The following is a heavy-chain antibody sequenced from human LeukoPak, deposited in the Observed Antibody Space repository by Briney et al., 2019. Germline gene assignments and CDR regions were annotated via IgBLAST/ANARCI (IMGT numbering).Heavy chain of an antibody. CDR3: ARGGRYYYDSSGCKYYFDY. CDR2: INHSGST. CDR1: GGSFSGYY. D-gene: IGHD3-22*01. J-gene: IGHJ4*02. Sequence: SETLSLTCAVYGGSFSGYYWSWIRQPPGKGLEWIGEINHSGSTNYNPSLKSRVTISVDTSKNQFSLKLSSVTAADTAVYYCARGGRYYYDSSGCKYYFDYLGQGTLVTVSS. V-gene: IGHV4-34*01.